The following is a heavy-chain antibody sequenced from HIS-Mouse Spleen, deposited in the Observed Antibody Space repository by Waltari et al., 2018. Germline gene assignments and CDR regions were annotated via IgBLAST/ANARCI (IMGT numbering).Heavy chain of an antibody. J-gene: IGHJ2*01. V-gene: IGHV4-39*07. CDR2: IDYSGMT. CDR1: GCSLSSSSYY. CDR3: AREIPYSSSWYDWYFDL. Sequence: QLQLQESGPGLVKPSETLSLTCTVSGCSLSSSSYYWGWIRQPPGKGLEWIGSIDYSGMTYDNASLKSRVTISVETSKNQFCLKLSSVTAADTAVYYCAREIPYSSSWYDWYFDLWGRGTLVTVSS. D-gene: IGHD6-13*01.